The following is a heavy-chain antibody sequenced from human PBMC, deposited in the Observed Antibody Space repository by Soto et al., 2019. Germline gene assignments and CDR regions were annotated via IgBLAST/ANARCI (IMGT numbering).Heavy chain of an antibody. D-gene: IGHD2-2*01. Sequence: QVQLVQSGAEVKKPGASVKVSCEASGYTLSNYGVSWVRHAPGQGLEWMRWISAYNGNINNAQKFQGRVTITTNTTTNPAQMQVRSMKPLDKAMYYCARDCSKGNYRYSSWRQGNLVDVPS. J-gene: IGHJ4*02. CDR2: ISAYNGNI. CDR1: GYTLSNYG. CDR3: ARDCSKGNYRYSS. V-gene: IGHV1-18*01.